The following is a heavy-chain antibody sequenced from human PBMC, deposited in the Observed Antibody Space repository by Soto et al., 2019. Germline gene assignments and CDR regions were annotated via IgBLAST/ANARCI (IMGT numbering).Heavy chain of an antibody. V-gene: IGHV4-4*02. CDR3: ARESSPGITIFGVVTRGYYFDY. J-gene: IGHJ4*02. CDR2: IYHSGST. Sequence: SETLSLTCAVSGGCISSSNWWSWVRQPPGKGLEWIGEIYHSGSTNYNPSLKSRVTISVDKSKNQFSLKLSSVTAADTAVYYCARESSPGITIFGVVTRGYYFDYWGQGTLVTVSS. D-gene: IGHD3-3*01. CDR1: GGCISSSNW.